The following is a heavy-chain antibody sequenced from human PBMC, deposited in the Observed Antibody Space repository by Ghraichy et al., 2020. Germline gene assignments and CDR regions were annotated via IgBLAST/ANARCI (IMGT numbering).Heavy chain of an antibody. D-gene: IGHD4-11*01. CDR2: VNHSGST. CDR3: ARLIEYSNYDRYYYYGMDV. V-gene: IGHV4-34*01. J-gene: IGHJ6*02. CDR1: GGSFSGYY. Sequence: SETLSLTCAVYGGSFSGYYWSWICQPPGTGQEWMGEVNHSGSTNYNQSLKSRVTISVDTSKHQFSLKLSSVTAADTAVYYCARLIEYSNYDRYYYYGMDVWGQGTTVTVSS.